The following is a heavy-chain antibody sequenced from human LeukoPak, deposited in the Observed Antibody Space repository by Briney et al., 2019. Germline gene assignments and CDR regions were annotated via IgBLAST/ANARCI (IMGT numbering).Heavy chain of an antibody. J-gene: IGHJ4*02. D-gene: IGHD3-10*01. V-gene: IGHV4-61*01. CDR2: IYNSGNT. Sequence: TTSETLSLTCTVSGGSVSSGSYYWSWIRQPPGKGLEWIGYIYNSGNTNYNPSFKSRVTISEDTPKNQFSLKLSSVTAADTAVYYCVRDRELNYWGQGTLVTVSS. CDR1: GGSVSSGSYY. CDR3: VRDRELNY.